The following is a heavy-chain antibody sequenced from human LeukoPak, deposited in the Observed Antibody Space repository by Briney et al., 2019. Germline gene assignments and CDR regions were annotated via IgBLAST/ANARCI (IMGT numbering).Heavy chain of an antibody. J-gene: IGHJ5*02. CDR1: GGSISSHY. CDR2: IYYSGST. D-gene: IGHD6-13*01. Sequence: SETLSLTCTVSGGSISSHYWSWIRQPPGKGLEWIGYIYYSGSTNYNPSLKSRVTISVDTSKNQFSLKLSSVTAADTAVYYCARVWQHRSNNWFDPWGQGTLVTVSS. V-gene: IGHV4-59*11. CDR3: ARVWQHRSNNWFDP.